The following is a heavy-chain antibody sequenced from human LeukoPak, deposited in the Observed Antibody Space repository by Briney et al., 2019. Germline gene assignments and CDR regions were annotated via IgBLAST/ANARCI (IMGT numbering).Heavy chain of an antibody. CDR3: ARSGQTPKTDTILEF. Sequence: ASVKVSCKASGYNFNGYYIHWLRLAPGQGLEWLGSINPYTGGTDYAEKFQGRVTMTRDTSITTAYMELSGLRPDDTAVYYCARSGQTPKTDTILEFWGQGTLVTASS. J-gene: IGHJ4*02. V-gene: IGHV1-2*02. CDR2: INPYTGGT. CDR1: GYNFNGYY. D-gene: IGHD3-3*01.